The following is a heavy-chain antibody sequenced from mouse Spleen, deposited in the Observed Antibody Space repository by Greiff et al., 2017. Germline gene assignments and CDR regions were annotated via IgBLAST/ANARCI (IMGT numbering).Heavy chain of an antibody. V-gene: IGHV1S29*02. D-gene: IGHD1-1*01. CDR2: IYPYNGGT. Sequence: EVQVVESGPELVKPGASVKISCKASGYTFTDYNMHWVKQSHGKSLEWIGYIYPYNGGTGYNQKFKSKATLTVDNSSSTAYMELRSLTSEDSAVYYCARGGYYGSSLYAMDYWGQGTSVTVSS. J-gene: IGHJ4*01. CDR1: GYTFTDYN. CDR3: ARGGYYGSSLYAMDY.